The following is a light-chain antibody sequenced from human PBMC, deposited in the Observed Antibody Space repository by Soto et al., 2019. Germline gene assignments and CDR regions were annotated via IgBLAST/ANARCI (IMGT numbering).Light chain of an antibody. CDR3: QQYDFPLFT. CDR1: RSVRSDY. J-gene: IGKJ2*01. V-gene: IGKV3-20*01. Sequence: EIVLTQSPGTLSLSPGERATLSCRASRSVRSDYLAWYQQRPGQPPRLLIYAASSRAPGIPDRFSGSGSGTDFTLTISRLEPEDSAVYFCQQYDFPLFTFGQGTKLEIK. CDR2: AAS.